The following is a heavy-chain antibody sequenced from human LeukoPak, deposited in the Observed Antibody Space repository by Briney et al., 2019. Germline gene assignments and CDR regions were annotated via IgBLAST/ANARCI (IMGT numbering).Heavy chain of an antibody. CDR3: ASCEHDSSGYYSSGIVYFDY. D-gene: IGHD3-22*01. Sequence: PSETLSLTCAVYGGSFSGYYWSWIRQPPGKGLEWIGEINHSGSTNYNPSLKSRVTISVDTSKNQFSLKLSSVTAADTAVYYCASCEHDSSGYYSSGIVYFDYWGQGTLATVSS. J-gene: IGHJ4*02. V-gene: IGHV4-34*01. CDR1: GGSFSGYY. CDR2: INHSGST.